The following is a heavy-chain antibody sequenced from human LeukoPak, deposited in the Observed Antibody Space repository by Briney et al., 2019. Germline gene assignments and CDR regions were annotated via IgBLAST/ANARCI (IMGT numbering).Heavy chain of an antibody. Sequence: SETLSLTCTVSGGSISSYYWSWIRQPPGKGLEWIGYIYYSGSTNYNPSLKSRVTISVDTSKNQFSLKLSSVTAADTAVYYCARSSSGWFANWFDPWGQGTLVTVSS. D-gene: IGHD6-19*01. CDR2: IYYSGST. CDR1: GGSISSYY. CDR3: ARSSSGWFANWFDP. V-gene: IGHV4-59*08. J-gene: IGHJ5*02.